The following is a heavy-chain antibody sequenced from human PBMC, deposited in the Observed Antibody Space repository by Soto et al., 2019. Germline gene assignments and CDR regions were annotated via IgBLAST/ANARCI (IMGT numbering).Heavy chain of an antibody. J-gene: IGHJ6*02. V-gene: IGHV3-64D*06. Sequence: PGESLKISCSASGFTFSSYAMHWVRQAPGKGLEYVSAISSNGGSTYYADSVKGRFTISRDNSKNTLYLQMSSLRAEDTAVYYCALVVPAAINYYGMDVWGQGTTVTVSS. CDR2: ISSNGGST. CDR3: ALVVPAAINYYGMDV. CDR1: GFTFSSYA. D-gene: IGHD2-2*02.